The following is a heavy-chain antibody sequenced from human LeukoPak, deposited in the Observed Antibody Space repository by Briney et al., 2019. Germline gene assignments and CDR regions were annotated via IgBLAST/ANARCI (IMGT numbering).Heavy chain of an antibody. CDR2: INPSGST. CDR1: GGSFSGYH. D-gene: IGHD3-22*01. J-gene: IGHJ6*03. Sequence: SETLSLACAVYGGSFSGYHWTWIRQSPGKGLEWIGDINPSGSTYYNPSLKSRLTISVDTSKNQFSLKLRSVTAADTAVYYCARGRHDITMIVVVMTSVSYYLDVWGKGTTVTVS. V-gene: IGHV4-34*01. CDR3: ARGRHDITMIVVVMTSVSYYLDV.